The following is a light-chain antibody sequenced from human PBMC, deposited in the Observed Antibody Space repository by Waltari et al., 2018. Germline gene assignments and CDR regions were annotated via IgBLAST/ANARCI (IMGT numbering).Light chain of an antibody. Sequence: DIVLTQSPASLDLSLGERATISCRSSQSVLSSTNSNNYLASYQQRPGQPPKLLFYWASTRVSGVPDRFDGSGSGTDFTLTISSLQAEDLAVYYCQQYYTTPCTFGQGTRLEIK. CDR1: QSVLSSTNSNNY. V-gene: IGKV4-1*01. CDR2: WAS. CDR3: QQYYTTPCT. J-gene: IGKJ2*02.